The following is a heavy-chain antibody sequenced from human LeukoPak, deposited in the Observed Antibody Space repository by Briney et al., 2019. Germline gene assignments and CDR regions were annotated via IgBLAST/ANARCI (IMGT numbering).Heavy chain of an antibody. CDR1: GYSFTNYW. J-gene: IGHJ4*02. D-gene: IGHD1-7*01. V-gene: IGHV5-51*01. CDR2: IYPSDSDT. Sequence: GESPKISCKGSGYSFTNYWIAWVRQMPGKGLEWMGVIYPSDSDTRYNPSFQGQVTISADRSFGTAYLQWGSLKASDSAMYYCARREATTEYFDFWGQGTLVTVSS. CDR3: ARREATTEYFDF.